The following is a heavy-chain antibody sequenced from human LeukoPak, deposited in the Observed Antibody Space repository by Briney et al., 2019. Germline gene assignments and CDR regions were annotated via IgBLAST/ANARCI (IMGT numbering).Heavy chain of an antibody. Sequence: SETLSLTCTVSGGSISSYYWSWIRQPAGKGLEWIGRIYTSGSTNYNPSLKSRLTISIDTSKNQLSLKLNFVTAADTAVYYCARDRGGYTYSHDYWGQGTLVTVSS. V-gene: IGHV4-4*07. CDR2: IYTSGST. J-gene: IGHJ4*02. CDR1: GGSISSYY. D-gene: IGHD5-18*01. CDR3: ARDRGGYTYSHDY.